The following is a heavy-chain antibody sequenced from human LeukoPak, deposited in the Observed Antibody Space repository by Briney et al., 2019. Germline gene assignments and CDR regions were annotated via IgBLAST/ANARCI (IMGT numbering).Heavy chain of an antibody. J-gene: IGHJ4*02. V-gene: IGHV4-38-2*02. CDR3: ASFASGWYRGGFDY. D-gene: IGHD6-19*01. Sequence: SETLSLTCTVSGYSISSGYYWGWIRQPPGKGLEWIGSIYHSGSTYYNPSLKSRVTISVDTSKNQFSLKLSSVTAADTAVYYCASFASGWYRGGFDYWGQGTLVTVSS. CDR2: IYHSGST. CDR1: GYSISSGYY.